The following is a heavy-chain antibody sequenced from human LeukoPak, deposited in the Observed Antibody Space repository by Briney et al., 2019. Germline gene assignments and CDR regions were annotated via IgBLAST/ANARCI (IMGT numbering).Heavy chain of an antibody. CDR3: ASLLNCGGDCYLFDY. CDR2: IYTSGST. D-gene: IGHD2-21*02. CDR1: GDSMTSYY. V-gene: IGHV4-4*07. Sequence: PSETLSLTCTVSGDSMTSYYWSWIRQPAGKGLEWIGRIYTSGSTNYNPSLKSRVTISVDTSKNQFSLKLSSVTAADTAVYYCASLLNCGGDCYLFDYWGQGTLVTVSS. J-gene: IGHJ4*02.